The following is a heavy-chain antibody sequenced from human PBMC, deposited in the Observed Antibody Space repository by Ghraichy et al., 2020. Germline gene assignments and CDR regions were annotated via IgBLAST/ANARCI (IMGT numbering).Heavy chain of an antibody. CDR1: GGSVSSGSYY. D-gene: IGHD1-26*01. CDR3: ASWELLPYAAFDI. Sequence: SETLSLTCTVSGGSVSSGSYYWSWIRQPPGKGLEWIGYIYYSGSTNYNPSLKSRVTISVDTSKNQFSLKLSSVTAADTAVYYCASWELLPYAAFDIWGQGTMVTVSS. J-gene: IGHJ3*02. CDR2: IYYSGST. V-gene: IGHV4-61*01.